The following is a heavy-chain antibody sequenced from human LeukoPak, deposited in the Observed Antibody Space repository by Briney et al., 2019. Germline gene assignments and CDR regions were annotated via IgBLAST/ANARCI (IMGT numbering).Heavy chain of an antibody. CDR3: AKDALGYYDSSGYFDWYFDL. D-gene: IGHD3-22*01. Sequence: PGGSLRLSCAASGFTFSSYAMSWVRQAPGKGLEWVSAISGSGGSTYYADSVKGRFTISRDNSKNTLYLQMNSLRAEDTAVYYCAKDALGYYDSSGYFDWYFDLWGRGTLVTVSS. CDR2: ISGSGGST. V-gene: IGHV3-23*01. CDR1: GFTFSSYA. J-gene: IGHJ2*01.